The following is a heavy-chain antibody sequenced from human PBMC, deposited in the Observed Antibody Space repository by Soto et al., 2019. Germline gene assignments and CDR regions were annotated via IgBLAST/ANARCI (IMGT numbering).Heavy chain of an antibody. CDR3: ARGLVDSSWYGEDY. D-gene: IGHD6-13*01. V-gene: IGHV1-3*01. J-gene: IGHJ4*02. Sequence: ASVKVSCKASGYTFTSYAMHWVRQAPGQRLEWMGWINAGNGNTKYSQKFQGRVTITRDTSASTAYMELSSLRSEDTAVYYCARGLVDSSWYGEDYWGQGNRVTVSS. CDR2: INAGNGNT. CDR1: GYTFTSYA.